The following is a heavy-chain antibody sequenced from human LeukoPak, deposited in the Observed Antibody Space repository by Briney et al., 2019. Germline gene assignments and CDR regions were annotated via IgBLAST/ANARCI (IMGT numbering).Heavy chain of an antibody. CDR3: ARPGGVSGMDV. CDR2: INHSGST. V-gene: IGHV4-34*01. D-gene: IGHD1-14*01. J-gene: IGHJ6*04. CDR1: GGSFSGYY. Sequence: SETLSLTCAVYGGSFSGYYWSWIRQPPGKGLEWMGEINHSGSTNYNPSLKSRVTISVDTSKNQFSLKLSSVPAADTAVYYCARPGGVSGMDVWPKGTTVSVSS.